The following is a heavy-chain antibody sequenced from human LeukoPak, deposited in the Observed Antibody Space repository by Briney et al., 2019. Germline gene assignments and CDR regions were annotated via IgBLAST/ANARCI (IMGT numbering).Heavy chain of an antibody. D-gene: IGHD5-18*01. V-gene: IGHV3-48*03. Sequence: GGSLRLSCAASGFTFSSYEMNWVRQAPGKGLEWVSYISSSGSTIYYADSVKGRFTISRDNAKNSLYLQMNSLRAEDTAVYYCARGYNYALDYWGQGTLVTASS. CDR3: ARGYNYALDY. CDR2: ISSSGSTI. CDR1: GFTFSSYE. J-gene: IGHJ4*02.